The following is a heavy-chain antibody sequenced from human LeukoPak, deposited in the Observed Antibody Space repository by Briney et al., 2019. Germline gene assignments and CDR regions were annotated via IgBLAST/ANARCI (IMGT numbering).Heavy chain of an antibody. J-gene: IGHJ3*02. CDR1: GGSISNYY. CDR2: IYHSGST. CDR3: AREYDAFDI. V-gene: IGHV4-59*01. Sequence: PSETLSLTCTVSGGSISNYYWSWIRQPPGKGLEWIGYIYHSGSTNYNPSLKSRVTISVDTSKNQFSLRLSSVTAADTAVYYCAREYDAFDIWGQGTMVTVSS.